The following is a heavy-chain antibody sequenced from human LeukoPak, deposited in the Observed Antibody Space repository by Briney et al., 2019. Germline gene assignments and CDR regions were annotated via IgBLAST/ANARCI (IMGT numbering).Heavy chain of an antibody. CDR2: SNSDGKIT. J-gene: IGHJ4*02. CDR1: GFTLGRYW. D-gene: IGHD3-3*01. Sequence: GGSLRLSCAASGFTLGRYWMHWFRQAPGTGLVWVARSNSDGKITDYADSVRGRFTTSRDNTKNTVYLQMSSLRAEDTGVYYCARDHHNFWSGYPNYWGQGTLVIVSS. V-gene: IGHV3-74*01. CDR3: ARDHHNFWSGYPNY.